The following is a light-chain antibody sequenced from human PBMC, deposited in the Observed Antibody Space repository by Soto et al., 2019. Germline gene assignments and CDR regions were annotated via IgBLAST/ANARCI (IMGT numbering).Light chain of an antibody. CDR3: QQYNTWPSWT. J-gene: IGKJ1*01. CDR2: GAS. CDR1: QSVGSN. Sequence: EIVMTQSPATLSVSPGERATLSCRASQSVGSNLAWYQQKPGQAPRLLIYGASTGATGIPARFSGSGSGTEFTLAISSLQSEDFAVYYCQQYNTWPSWTFGKGTKVEIK. V-gene: IGKV3-15*01.